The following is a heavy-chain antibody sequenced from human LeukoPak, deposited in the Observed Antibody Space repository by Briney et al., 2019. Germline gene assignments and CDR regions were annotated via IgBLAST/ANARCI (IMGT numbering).Heavy chain of an antibody. Sequence: PSETLSLTCTVSGGSISSYYWSWIRQPPGKGLEWIGYIYYSGTTNYNPSLKGRVTISVDTSKNQFSLKLSSVTAADTAVYYCARLVRGVGYWYFDLWGRGTLVTVSS. D-gene: IGHD3-10*01. CDR1: GGSISSYY. V-gene: IGHV4-59*01. CDR3: ARLVRGVGYWYFDL. CDR2: IYYSGTT. J-gene: IGHJ2*01.